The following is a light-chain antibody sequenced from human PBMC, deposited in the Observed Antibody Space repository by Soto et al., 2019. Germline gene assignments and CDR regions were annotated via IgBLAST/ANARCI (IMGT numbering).Light chain of an antibody. CDR1: TGAVTSAYY. Sequence: QAVVTQEPSLTVSPGGTVTLTCASNTGAVTSAYYPTWFQQKPGQAPRALIYSTTNKQSWTPARFSGSLLGGKAALTLSGVQTEDEADYYCLLYYGGASWVFGGGTKLTVL. J-gene: IGLJ3*02. CDR2: STT. V-gene: IGLV7-43*01. CDR3: LLYYGGASWV.